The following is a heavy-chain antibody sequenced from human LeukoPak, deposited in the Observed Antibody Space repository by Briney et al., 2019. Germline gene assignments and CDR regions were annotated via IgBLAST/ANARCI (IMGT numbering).Heavy chain of an antibody. Sequence: PGGSLRLSCAASGFTFSSYGMHWVRQAPGKGLEWVAFIRYDGSNKYYAESVKGRFTISRDNSKYTVYLQMNSLRAEDTAVYYCARDSDYYGSGSYYRGLDYWAREPWSPSPQ. CDR1: GFTFSSYG. J-gene: IGHJ4*02. CDR3: ARDSDYYGSGSYYRGLDY. D-gene: IGHD3-10*01. CDR2: IRYDGSNK. V-gene: IGHV3-30*02.